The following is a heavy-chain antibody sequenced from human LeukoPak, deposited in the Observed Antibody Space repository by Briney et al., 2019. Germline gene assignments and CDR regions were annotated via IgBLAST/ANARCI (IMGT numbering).Heavy chain of an antibody. Sequence: GGSLRLSCAASGFTFSSYSMNWVRQAPGKGLEWVSSISSSSYIYYADSVKGRFTVSRDNAKNSLYLQMNSLRAEDTAVYYCARDRRGSYSGMDVWGQGTTVTVSS. V-gene: IGHV3-21*01. CDR1: GFTFSSYS. D-gene: IGHD1-26*01. CDR2: ISSSSYI. CDR3: ARDRRGSYSGMDV. J-gene: IGHJ6*02.